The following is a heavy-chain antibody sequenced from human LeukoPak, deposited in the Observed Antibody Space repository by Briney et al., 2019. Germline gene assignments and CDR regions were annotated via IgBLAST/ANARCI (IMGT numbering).Heavy chain of an antibody. Sequence: SQTLSLTFTVSGGSISSGGYYWSWIRQPPGKGLEWIGYIYHSGSTYYNPSLKSRVTISVDRSKNQFSLKLSSVTAADTAVYYCARGDPGHFQHWGQGTLVTVSS. CDR2: IYHSGST. J-gene: IGHJ1*01. D-gene: IGHD1-14*01. V-gene: IGHV4-30-2*01. CDR1: GGSISSGGYY. CDR3: ARGDPGHFQH.